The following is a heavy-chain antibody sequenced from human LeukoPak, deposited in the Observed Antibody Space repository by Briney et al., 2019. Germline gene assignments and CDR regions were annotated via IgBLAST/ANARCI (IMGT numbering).Heavy chain of an antibody. D-gene: IGHD3-9*01. CDR2: INHSGST. CDR3: ARHLGDILTGYSHFDY. J-gene: IGHJ4*02. Sequence: SETLSLTCAVYGGSFSGYYWSWIRQPPGKGLEWIGEINHSGSTYYNPSLKSRVTISVDTSKNQFSLKLSSVTAADTAVYYCARHLGDILTGYSHFDYWGQGTLVTVSS. CDR1: GGSFSGYY. V-gene: IGHV4-34*01.